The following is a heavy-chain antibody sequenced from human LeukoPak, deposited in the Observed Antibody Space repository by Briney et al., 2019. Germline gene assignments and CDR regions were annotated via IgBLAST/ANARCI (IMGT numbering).Heavy chain of an antibody. CDR1: GFTVSSSY. CDR3: TRDLNSGGSC. D-gene: IGHD2-15*01. Sequence: GGSLRLSCVASGFTVSSSYMSWVRQAPGKGLEWVSVIHSGGNTYYADSVKGRFTISRDNSKNTMYLQMNSLRAEDTAVYYCTRDLNSGGSCWGQGTLVIVSS. V-gene: IGHV3-53*01. CDR2: IHSGGNT. J-gene: IGHJ4*02.